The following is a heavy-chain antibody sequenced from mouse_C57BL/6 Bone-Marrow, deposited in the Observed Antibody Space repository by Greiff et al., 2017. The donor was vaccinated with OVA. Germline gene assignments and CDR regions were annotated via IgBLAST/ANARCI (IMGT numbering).Heavy chain of an antibody. CDR3: TPTGSNYWYFDV. D-gene: IGHD2-5*01. CDR2: IDPENGDT. J-gene: IGHJ1*03. CDR1: GFNIKDDY. Sequence: EVKLVESGAELVRPGASVKLSCTASGFNIKDDYMHWVKQRPEQGLAWIGWIDPENGDTEYASKFQGKATITADTSSNTAYLQLSSLTSEDTAVYYCTPTGSNYWYFDVWGTGTTVTVSS. V-gene: IGHV14-4*01.